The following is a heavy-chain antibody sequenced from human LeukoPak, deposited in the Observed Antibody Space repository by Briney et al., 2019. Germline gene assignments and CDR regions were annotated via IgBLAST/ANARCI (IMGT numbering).Heavy chain of an antibody. J-gene: IGHJ4*02. Sequence: SETLSLTCTVSGGSISSYYWSWIRQPPGKGLEWIGYIHYSGSTNYNPSLKSRVTISVDTSKNQFSLKLSSVTAADTAVYYCARGGSYDILTGYYLFDYWGQGTLVTVSS. D-gene: IGHD3-9*01. CDR3: ARGGSYDILTGYYLFDY. CDR1: GGSISSYY. CDR2: IHYSGST. V-gene: IGHV4-59*01.